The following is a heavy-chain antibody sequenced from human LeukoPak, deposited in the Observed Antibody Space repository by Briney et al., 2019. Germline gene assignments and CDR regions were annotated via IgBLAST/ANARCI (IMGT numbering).Heavy chain of an antibody. CDR3: ARGGGDSSGWSLFDY. Sequence: SETLSLTCTVSGGSISSYYWSWIRQPPGKGLEWIGYIYYSGSTSYNPSLKSRVTISVDTSKNQFSLKLSSVTAADTAVYYCARGGGDSSGWSLFDYWGQGTLVTVSS. CDR1: GGSISSYY. CDR2: IYYSGST. J-gene: IGHJ4*02. V-gene: IGHV4-59*01. D-gene: IGHD6-19*01.